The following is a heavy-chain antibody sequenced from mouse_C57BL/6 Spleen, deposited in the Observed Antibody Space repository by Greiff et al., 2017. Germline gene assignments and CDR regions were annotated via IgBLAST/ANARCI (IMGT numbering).Heavy chain of an antibody. CDR2: IYPGGGYT. V-gene: IGHV1-63*01. CDR1: GYTFTNYW. CDR3: ASGSSGAMDY. J-gene: IGHJ4*01. Sequence: QVQLQQSGAELVRPGTSVKMSCKASGYTFTNYWIGWAKQRPGHGLEWIGDIYPGGGYTNYNEKFKGKATLTADKSSSTAYMQFSSLTSEDSAIYYCASGSSGAMDYWGQGTSVTFSS. D-gene: IGHD1-1*01.